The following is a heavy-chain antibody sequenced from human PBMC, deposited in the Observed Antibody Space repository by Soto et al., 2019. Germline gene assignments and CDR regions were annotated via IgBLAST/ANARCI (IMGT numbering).Heavy chain of an antibody. V-gene: IGHV1-69*13. CDR3: ARPIPAVYDILTGYYNVYYYGMDV. J-gene: IGHJ6*02. CDR2: IIPIFGTA. Sequence: SVKVSCKASGGTFSSYAISWVRQAPGQGLEWMGGIIPIFGTANYAQKFQGRVTITADESTSTAYMELSSLRSEDTAVYYCARPIPAVYDILTGYYNVYYYGMDVWGQGTTVTISS. CDR1: GGTFSSYA. D-gene: IGHD3-9*01.